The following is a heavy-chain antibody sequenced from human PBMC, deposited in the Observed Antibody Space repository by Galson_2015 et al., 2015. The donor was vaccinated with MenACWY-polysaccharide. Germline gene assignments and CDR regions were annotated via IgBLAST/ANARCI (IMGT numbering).Heavy chain of an antibody. Sequence: SLRLSCAASGFTFSNYYMSWVRQAPGKELEWLGNIKQDGSDQYYVDSVRGRFTFSRDNAKNLLYLQMNSLRDEDTAVYYCAKDPQWNPFDCRGQGTLVTVSS. V-gene: IGHV3-7*04. CDR1: GFTFSNYY. CDR2: IKQDGSDQ. J-gene: IGHJ4*02. D-gene: IGHD1-1*01. CDR3: AKDPQWNPFDC.